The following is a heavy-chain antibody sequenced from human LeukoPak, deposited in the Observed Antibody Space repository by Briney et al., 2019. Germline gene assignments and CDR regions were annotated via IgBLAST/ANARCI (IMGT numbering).Heavy chain of an antibody. CDR1: GFTLSSYA. J-gene: IGHJ6*02. Sequence: GGSLRLSCAASGFTLSSYAMRWVRQARGKGVEGVSLISGDGVSTYYADSVKGRFTISRDNSKNSLYLQMNSLRTEDTALYYCAKDYSSSWYLLTNYYYYGMDVWGQGTTVTVSS. CDR2: ISGDGVST. CDR3: AKDYSSSWYLLTNYYYYGMDV. D-gene: IGHD6-13*01. V-gene: IGHV3-43*02.